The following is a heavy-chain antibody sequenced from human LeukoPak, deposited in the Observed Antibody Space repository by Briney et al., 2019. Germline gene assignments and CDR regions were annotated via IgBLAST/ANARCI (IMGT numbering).Heavy chain of an antibody. CDR2: ISSSGSTI. D-gene: IGHD1-1*01. CDR1: GFTFSSYE. Sequence: GGSLRLSCAASGFTFSSYEMNWVRQAPGKGLEWVSYISSSGSTIYYADSVRGRFTISRDNAKNSLYLQMNSLRAEDTAVYYWAREYNWNDGWWFDPWGQGTLVTVSS. CDR3: AREYNWNDGWWFDP. V-gene: IGHV3-48*03. J-gene: IGHJ5*02.